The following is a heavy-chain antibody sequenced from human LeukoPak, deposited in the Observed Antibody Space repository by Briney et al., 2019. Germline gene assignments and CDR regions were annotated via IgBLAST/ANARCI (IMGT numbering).Heavy chain of an antibody. J-gene: IGHJ4*02. CDR2: ISSDGSTI. CDR1: GFTFTYSA. D-gene: IGHD3-22*01. CDR3: ARDFSSGYRFTSVFDY. V-gene: IGHV3-30-3*01. Sequence: GGSLRLSCAASGFTFTYSAMHWVRQAPGKGLEWVAVISSDGSTIYYADSVKGRFTISRDNSKNTLYLQMNSLRAEDTALFYCARDFSSGYRFTSVFDYWGQGTLVTVSS.